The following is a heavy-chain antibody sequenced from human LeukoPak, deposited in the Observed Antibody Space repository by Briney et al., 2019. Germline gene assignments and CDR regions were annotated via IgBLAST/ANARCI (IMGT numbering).Heavy chain of an antibody. CDR3: ARERGATASAFDI. J-gene: IGHJ3*02. D-gene: IGHD3-16*01. CDR2: IKEDGSQK. Sequence: GGSLRLSCGASGFTFSIFWMSWVQQAPGRGLEGVTNIKEDGSQKNYMGSVKGRFTISRDNAKNSLHLQMNSLTAEDTAVYFCARERGATASAFDIWGQGTMVTVSS. CDR1: GFTFSIFW. V-gene: IGHV3-7*01.